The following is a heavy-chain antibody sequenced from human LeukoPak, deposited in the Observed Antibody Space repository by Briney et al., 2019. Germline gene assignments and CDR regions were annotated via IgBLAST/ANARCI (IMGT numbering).Heavy chain of an antibody. V-gene: IGHV3-30*01. Sequence: GGSLRLSCAASGFIFSNYAMHWVRQAPGKGLEWVALISSDGSKTYHADSVKGRFSIPRDNSKTTLYLQLNSLRAEDTSVYYCARDSTYWYDSGSSGPHYFDYWGQGTLVTVSS. J-gene: IGHJ4*02. D-gene: IGHD3-10*01. CDR3: ARDSTYWYDSGSSGPHYFDY. CDR1: GFIFSNYA. CDR2: ISSDGSKT.